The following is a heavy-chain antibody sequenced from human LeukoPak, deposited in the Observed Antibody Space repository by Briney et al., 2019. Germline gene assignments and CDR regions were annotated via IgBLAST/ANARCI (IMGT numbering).Heavy chain of an antibody. Sequence: GGSLTLSCAACGFTFSSYSMSGVRQAPGKGLEWVSSISSSSSYIYYADSVKGRFTISRDNAKNSLYLQMNSLRAEDTAVYYCARTISYGYAVDYWGQGTLVTVSS. J-gene: IGHJ4*02. V-gene: IGHV3-21*01. CDR1: GFTFSSYS. CDR2: ISSSSSYI. D-gene: IGHD5-18*01. CDR3: ARTISYGYAVDY.